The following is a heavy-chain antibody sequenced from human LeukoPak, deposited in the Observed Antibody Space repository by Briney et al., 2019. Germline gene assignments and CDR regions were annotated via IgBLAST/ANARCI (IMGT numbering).Heavy chain of an antibody. Sequence: GGSLRLSCAVSGLAFGDYYMTWIRQAPGKGLEWLSHISSSSSTIYYADSVRGRFTISRDNAKNSLYLQMDSLRAEDTAVYYCASGRWGSYWGQGTRVTVSS. D-gene: IGHD3-16*01. V-gene: IGHV3-11*01. J-gene: IGHJ4*02. CDR1: GLAFGDYY. CDR3: ASGRWGSY. CDR2: ISSSSSTI.